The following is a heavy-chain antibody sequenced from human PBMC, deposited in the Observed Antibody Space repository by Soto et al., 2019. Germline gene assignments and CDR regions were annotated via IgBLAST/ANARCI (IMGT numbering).Heavy chain of an antibody. D-gene: IGHD3-10*01. V-gene: IGHV3-74*01. J-gene: IGHJ4*02. Sequence: LRLSCAASGYTFSSCWMHWVRQVPGKGLLWVSRIDEYGTTINYADSVKGRFTISRDNARNTLYLEMNRLRAEETALYYCTRDIGGKGAYWGPGTLVTVSS. CDR2: IDEYGTTI. CDR3: TRDIGGKGAY. CDR1: GYTFSSCW.